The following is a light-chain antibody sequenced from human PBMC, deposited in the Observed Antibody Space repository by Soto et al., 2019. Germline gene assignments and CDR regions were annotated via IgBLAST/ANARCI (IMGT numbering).Light chain of an antibody. CDR1: PSDVGASNY. J-gene: IGLJ2*01. V-gene: IGLV2-8*01. CDR2: EVS. CDR3: SSSAGTKNMV. Sequence: QSALTQPPSASGSPGQSVTISCTGTPSDVGASNYVSWYQQQPGKAPKLMISEVSKRPSGVPDRFAGSKSGNTASPTVSGLQAEDEADYYCSSSAGTKNMVFGAGTKLTVL.